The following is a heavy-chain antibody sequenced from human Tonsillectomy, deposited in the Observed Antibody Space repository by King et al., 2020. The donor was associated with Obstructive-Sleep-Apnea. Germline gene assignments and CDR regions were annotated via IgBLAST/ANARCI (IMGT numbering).Heavy chain of an antibody. Sequence: VQLVESGGGLVQPGGSLRLSCAASRFTFSNYWMSWARQAPGKGLEWVANIKQDGSEKYYVDSVEGRFTISRDNAKNSLYLQMNILRAGDTAMNSFGESVEGRFTSSRDNAKNSLYLQMNSLRAEDTAMYYCARGSGWRIGWFDSWGQGTLVTVSS. CDR1: RFTFSNYW. J-gene: IGHJ5*01. D-gene: IGHD3-10*01. V-gene: IGHV3-7*03. CDR3: GESVEGRFTSSRDNAKNSLYLQMNSLRAEDTAMYYCARGSGWRIGWFDS. CDR2: IKQDGSEK.